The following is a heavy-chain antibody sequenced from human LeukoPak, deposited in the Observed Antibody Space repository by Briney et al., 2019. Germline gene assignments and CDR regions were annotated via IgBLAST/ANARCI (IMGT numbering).Heavy chain of an antibody. CDR1: GFTFSSYE. CDR3: ARAQRGGTYYFDY. CDR2: IKQDGSEK. D-gene: IGHD3-10*01. V-gene: IGHV3-7*01. Sequence: PGGSLRLSCTASGFTFSSYEMNWVRQAPGKGLEWVANIKQDGSEKYYVDSVKGRFTISRDNAKNSLYLQMNSLRAEDTAVYYCARAQRGGTYYFDYWGQGTLVTVSS. J-gene: IGHJ4*02.